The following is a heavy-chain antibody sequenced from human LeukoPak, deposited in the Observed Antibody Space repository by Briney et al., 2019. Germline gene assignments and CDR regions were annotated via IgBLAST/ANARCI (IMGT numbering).Heavy chain of an antibody. CDR3: ARGTRGATPRAYYYYMDV. CDR1: GGSISSSSYY. Sequence: SETLSLTCTVSGGSISSSSYYWGWIRQPPGKGLEWLGSIYYSGSTYYNPSLKSRVTISVDTSKNQFSLKLSSVTAADTAVYYCARGTRGATPRAYYYYMDVWGKGTTVTVSS. CDR2: IYYSGST. V-gene: IGHV4-39*07. J-gene: IGHJ6*03. D-gene: IGHD3-10*01.